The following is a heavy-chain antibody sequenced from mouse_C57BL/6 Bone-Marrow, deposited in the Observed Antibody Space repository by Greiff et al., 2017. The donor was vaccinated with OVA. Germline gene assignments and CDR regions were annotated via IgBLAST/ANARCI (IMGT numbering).Heavy chain of an antibody. V-gene: IGHV5-6*01. CDR2: ISSGGSYT. D-gene: IGHD2-10*01. CDR3: ARSYYRFAD. J-gene: IGHJ3*01. Sequence: EVQLVESGGDLVKPGGSLKLSCAASGFTFSSSGMSWVRQTPDKRLEWVATISSGGSYTYYPDSVKGRFTISRDNAKNTLYLQMSSLKSEDAAMYYCARSYYRFADWGQGTLVTVSA. CDR1: GFTFSSSG.